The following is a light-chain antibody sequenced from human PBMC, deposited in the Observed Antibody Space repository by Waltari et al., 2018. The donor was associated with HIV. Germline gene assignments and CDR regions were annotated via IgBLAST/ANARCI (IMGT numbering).Light chain of an antibody. CDR2: QDT. Sequence: SFELTQPPSVSVSPGQTARLTCPGDTLGGNYVSWYQQRPGQSPVLIIYQDTKRPSGIPERFSGSNSGNTVTLTISGTQALDEADYYCQAWDSFTGLFGGGTKLTVL. J-gene: IGLJ2*01. V-gene: IGLV3-1*01. CDR3: QAWDSFTGL. CDR1: TLGGNY.